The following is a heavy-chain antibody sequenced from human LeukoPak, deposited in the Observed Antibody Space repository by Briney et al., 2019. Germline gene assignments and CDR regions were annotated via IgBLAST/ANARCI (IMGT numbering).Heavy chain of an antibody. V-gene: IGHV4-34*01. CDR3: ARVDSSSLIQH. CDR1: GGSFSGYY. D-gene: IGHD6-13*01. J-gene: IGHJ1*01. Sequence: SETLSLTCAVYGGSFSGYYWSWIRQPPGKGLEWIGEINHSGSTNYNPSLKSRVTISVDTSKNQFSLKLSSVTAADTAVYYCARVDSSSLIQHWGQGTLVTVSS. CDR2: INHSGST.